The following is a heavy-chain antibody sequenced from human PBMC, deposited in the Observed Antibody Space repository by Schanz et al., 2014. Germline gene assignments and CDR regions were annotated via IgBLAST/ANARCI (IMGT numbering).Heavy chain of an antibody. J-gene: IGHJ6*02. CDR2: ISGSGGST. CDR3: AKDSCSSTTCYGYGMDV. V-gene: IGHV3-23*04. Sequence: EVQLVESGGGLVQPGGSLRLSCAASGFTFTTHSMTWVRQAPGKGLEWVSGISGSGGSTYYADSVKGRFTVFRDNSKRTLYLEINDPRAEDTAVYYCAKDSCSSTTCYGYGMDVWGQGSTVTVSS. D-gene: IGHD2-2*01. CDR1: GFTFTTHS.